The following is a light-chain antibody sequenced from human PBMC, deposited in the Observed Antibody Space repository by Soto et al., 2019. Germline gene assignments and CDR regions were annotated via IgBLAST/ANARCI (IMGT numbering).Light chain of an antibody. V-gene: IGKV1-27*01. J-gene: IGKJ1*01. CDR1: QGISYF. Sequence: DIQMTQSPSSLSSSVGDRVTITCRASQGISYFLAWYQQKPGKVPPLLIYAASTLQSGVPSRFSGSGSGTEFTLTISSLQPEDVATYYGQKYNSAPWTFGQGTKLEIK. CDR2: AAS. CDR3: QKYNSAPWT.